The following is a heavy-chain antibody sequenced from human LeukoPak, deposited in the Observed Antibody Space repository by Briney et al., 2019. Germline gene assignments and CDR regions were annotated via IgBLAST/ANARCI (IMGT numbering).Heavy chain of an antibody. J-gene: IGHJ4*02. Sequence: GSLRLSCAASGFTFSSYGIHWVRQAPGKGLEWVAFIRYDGTNKYYADSVKGRFTISRDNSKNTLYLQMNSLRTEDTAVYYCWTVAPAAIPLFDYWGQGTLVTVSS. CDR3: WTVAPAAIPLFDY. D-gene: IGHD2-2*01. CDR1: GFTFSSYG. CDR2: IRYDGTNK. V-gene: IGHV3-30*02.